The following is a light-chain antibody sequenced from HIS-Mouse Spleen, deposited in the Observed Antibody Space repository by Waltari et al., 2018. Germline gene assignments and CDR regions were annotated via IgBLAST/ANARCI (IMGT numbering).Light chain of an antibody. J-gene: IGLJ3*02. V-gene: IGLV3-10*01. Sequence: SYELTQPPSVSVSPGQTARITCSGDALPKKYAYWSRKKSGQPPCLVIYSDSKRPSGIPERFSGSSSGTMATLTISGAQVEDEADYYCYSTDSSGNHWVFGGGTKLTVL. CDR3: YSTDSSGNHWV. CDR2: SDS. CDR1: ALPKKY.